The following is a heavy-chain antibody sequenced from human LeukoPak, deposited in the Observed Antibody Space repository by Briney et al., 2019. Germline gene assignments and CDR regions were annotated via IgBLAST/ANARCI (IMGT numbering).Heavy chain of an antibody. CDR3: TRGASRTSFYWYFDL. CDR1: GYTFTGYY. J-gene: IGHJ2*01. V-gene: IGHV1-2*02. CDR2: INPNTGGT. Sequence: ASVKASCKPSGYTFTGYYLLWVRQAPGHGLKWMGWINPNTGGTHSAQKFQDRVNLTRDTSISAAYMELSSVRPDDTAVYYCTRGASRTSFYWYFDLWGRGTLVTVSS. D-gene: IGHD1-26*01.